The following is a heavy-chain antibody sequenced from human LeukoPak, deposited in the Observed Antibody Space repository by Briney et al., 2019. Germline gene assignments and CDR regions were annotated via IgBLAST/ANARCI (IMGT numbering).Heavy chain of an antibody. D-gene: IGHD3-3*01. CDR1: GYTFTGYY. V-gene: IGHV1-2*06. Sequence: ASVKVSCKASGYTFTGYYMHWVRQAPGQGLEWMGRINPNSGGTNYAQKFQGRVTMTRDTSISTAYMELSRLRSVDTAVYYCAREDYDFWSGYYYYWGQGTLVTVSS. J-gene: IGHJ4*02. CDR2: INPNSGGT. CDR3: AREDYDFWSGYYYY.